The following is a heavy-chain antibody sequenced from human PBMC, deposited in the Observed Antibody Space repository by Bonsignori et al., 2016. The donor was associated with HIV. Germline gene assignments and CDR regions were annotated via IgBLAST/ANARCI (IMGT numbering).Heavy chain of an antibody. V-gene: IGHV1-69*01. J-gene: IGHJ6*03. Sequence: WVRQAPGQGLEWMGGISPIVGKVDYAQKFQGRVMITADESTSTAYMELSSLRSEDTAVYYCARVEMATITNFYYYYMDVWGKGTTVTVSS. CDR3: ARVEMATITNFYYYYMDV. CDR2: ISPIVGKV. D-gene: IGHD5-24*01.